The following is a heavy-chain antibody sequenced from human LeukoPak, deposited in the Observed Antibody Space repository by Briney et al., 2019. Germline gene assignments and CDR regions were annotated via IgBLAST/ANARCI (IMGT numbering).Heavy chain of an antibody. CDR1: GGSIASSSYY. V-gene: IGHV4-39*02. Sequence: SETLSLTCSVSGGSIASSSYYWGWIRQPPGKGLEWIGSVFRTGTTYYSASLKSRVSISVDTSKNDFALKLASVTASDTAVYYCARGHPIYWGQGTLVTVSS. J-gene: IGHJ4*02. CDR3: ARGHPIY. CDR2: VFRTGTT.